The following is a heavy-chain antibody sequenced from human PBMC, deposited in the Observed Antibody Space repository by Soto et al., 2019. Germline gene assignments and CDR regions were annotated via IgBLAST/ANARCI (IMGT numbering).Heavy chain of an antibody. J-gene: IGHJ4*02. Sequence: QVQLVQSGAEVKKPGASVKVSCKASGYTFTNFGISWVRXXXGQGLEWMGWISAYNGNTNYAQNLQGRVTMTTDTXXXXXXXXXXXXXXXDTAVYYCARGGTPIDYWGQGTLVTVSS. CDR1: GYTFTNFG. CDR3: ARGGTPIDY. D-gene: IGHD3-10*01. V-gene: IGHV1-18*01. CDR2: ISAYNGNT.